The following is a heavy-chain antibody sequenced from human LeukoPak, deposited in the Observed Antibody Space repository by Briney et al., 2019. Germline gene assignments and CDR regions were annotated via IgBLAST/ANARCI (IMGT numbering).Heavy chain of an antibody. V-gene: IGHV3-33*01. CDR2: IWYDGSNK. D-gene: IGHD6-13*01. Sequence: GGSLRLSCAASGFTFSSYGMHWVRQAPGKGLEWVAVIWYDGSNKYYADFVKGRFTISRDNSKNTLYLQMNSLRAEDTAVYYCARDDPYSSSWYAFRHWGQGTLVTVSS. CDR3: ARDDPYSSSWYAFRH. CDR1: GFTFSSYG. J-gene: IGHJ4*02.